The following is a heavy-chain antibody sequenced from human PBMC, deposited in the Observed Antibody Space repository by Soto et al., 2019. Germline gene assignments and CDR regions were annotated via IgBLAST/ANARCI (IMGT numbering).Heavy chain of an antibody. CDR3: ARVPDY. CDR1: GCSISSGGYS. Sequence: QLQLQESGSGLVKPSQTLSLTCAVSGCSISSGGYSWGWIRQPPGKGLEWIGYMYHSGSTYYNPFLKSRVTISRDRSKNQSSLKLSSVTVADTAAYYCARVPDYWGQGILVTVSS. J-gene: IGHJ4*02. CDR2: MYHSGST. D-gene: IGHD2-2*01. V-gene: IGHV4-30-2*01.